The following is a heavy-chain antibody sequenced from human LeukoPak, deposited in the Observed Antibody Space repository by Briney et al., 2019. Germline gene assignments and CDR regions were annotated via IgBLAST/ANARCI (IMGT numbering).Heavy chain of an antibody. V-gene: IGHV1-2*02. D-gene: IGHD3-10*01. Sequence: GASVKVSCKASGFTFTDYDLHCVRQAPGQGLEWMGWINPNSGGTNYAQRFQGRVTMTRDTSISAAYMEFSGVTSDDTAVYYCARGPPFGESDYWGQGTLVVVSS. J-gene: IGHJ4*02. CDR1: GFTFTDYD. CDR3: ARGPPFGESDY. CDR2: INPNSGGT.